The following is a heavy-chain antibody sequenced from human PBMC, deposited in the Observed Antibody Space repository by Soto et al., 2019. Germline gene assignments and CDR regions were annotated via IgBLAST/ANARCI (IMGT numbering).Heavy chain of an antibody. CDR1: GYTFTSYA. CDR2: INAGNGNT. Sequence: GASVKVSCKASGYTFTSYAMHWVRQAPGQRLEWMGWINAGNGNTKYSQKFQGRVTITRDASASTAYMELSSLRSEDTAVYYCARDGSGITMVRGGVDYWGQGTLVTVSS. J-gene: IGHJ4*02. CDR3: ARDGSGITMVRGGVDY. V-gene: IGHV1-3*01. D-gene: IGHD3-10*01.